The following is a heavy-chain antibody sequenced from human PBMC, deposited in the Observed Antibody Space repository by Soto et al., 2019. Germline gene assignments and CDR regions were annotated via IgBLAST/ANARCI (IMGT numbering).Heavy chain of an antibody. Sequence: SETLSLTCTVSGDSISSGANYWSWIRQHPGKGLEWIGYIYYTGITYYNPSLKSRATISVDTSKNQLSLQLSSLSAADTAVYYCARTSLMILGPSNDYYRKGVWGLGTTVT. CDR2: IYYTGIT. CDR1: GDSISSGANY. J-gene: IGHJ6*02. D-gene: IGHD3-16*01. CDR3: ARTSLMILGPSNDYYRKGV. V-gene: IGHV4-31*03.